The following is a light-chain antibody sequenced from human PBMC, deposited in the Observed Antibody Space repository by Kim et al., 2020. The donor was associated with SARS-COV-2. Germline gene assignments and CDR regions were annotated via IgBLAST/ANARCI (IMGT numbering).Light chain of an antibody. Sequence: SPGEGATPPCRASQSGSSNYLAWYQQKPGQAPRRLIYAASSRATGITDRFSGSGSQTDFTLTINGLEPEDFALYYCQQYGTSTGYTFGQGTKLEI. CDR2: AAS. CDR1: QSGSSNY. V-gene: IGKV3-20*01. CDR3: QQYGTSTGYT. J-gene: IGKJ2*01.